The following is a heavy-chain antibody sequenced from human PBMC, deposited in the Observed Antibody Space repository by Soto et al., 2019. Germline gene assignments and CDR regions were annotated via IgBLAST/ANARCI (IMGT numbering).Heavy chain of an antibody. CDR2: IIPIFGAS. J-gene: IGHJ3*01. V-gene: IGHV1-69*01. CDR3: AREPRSGWAHAAFDV. Sequence: QVHLVQSGAEMKKPGSSIRVSCEASGGTFSTSAFGWVRQAPGQGLEWMGGIIPIFGASNYAPKFQGRVTITADESTSTTFLEMSSLRSEDTATYYCAREPRSGWAHAAFDVWGPGPLILVSS. CDR1: GGTFSTSA. D-gene: IGHD3-22*01.